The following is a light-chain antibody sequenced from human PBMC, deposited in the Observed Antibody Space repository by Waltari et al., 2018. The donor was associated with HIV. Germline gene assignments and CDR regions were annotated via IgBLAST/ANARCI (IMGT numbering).Light chain of an antibody. CDR1: EAVSTY. Sequence: EIVLTQSPATLYLSPGDRATLSCSASEAVSTYLAWYQQRSGQSPRLLIYDASVRATGVPARFSGSGSGTDFTLTISSLDPEDFAVYYCQQRSNWPPAPTFGGGTKVEIK. CDR3: QQRSNWPPAPT. J-gene: IGKJ4*01. CDR2: DAS. V-gene: IGKV3-11*01.